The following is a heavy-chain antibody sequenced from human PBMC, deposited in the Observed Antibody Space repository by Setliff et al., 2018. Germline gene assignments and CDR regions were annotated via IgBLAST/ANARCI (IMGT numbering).Heavy chain of an antibody. CDR1: GGTFRSYG. CDR2: TIPSFGST. J-gene: IGHJ6*03. CDR3: AREGVDTRSSTDYRYYMDV. V-gene: IGHV1-69*05. D-gene: IGHD5-18*01. Sequence: GASVKVSCKASGGTFRSYGISWVRQAPGQGLEWMGGTIPSFGSTNYAQKFQDRATIITDESTSTAYMELSSLRTEDTAVYYCAREGVDTRSSTDYRYYMDVWGKGTTVTVSS.